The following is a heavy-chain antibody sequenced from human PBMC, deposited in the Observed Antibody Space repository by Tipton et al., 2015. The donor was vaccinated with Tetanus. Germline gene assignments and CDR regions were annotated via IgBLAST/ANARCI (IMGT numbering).Heavy chain of an antibody. V-gene: IGHV4-4*07. CDR2: IYSSGTT. CDR1: GASINVYY. Sequence: TLSLTCTVPGASINVYYWSWLRQPAGKGLEWIGRIYSSGTTRYNPSLKSRVTIYVDTSKKQFSLRLSSVTAADTAVYYCARRDYSDSSVDNWGQGTLVTVSS. J-gene: IGHJ4*02. CDR3: ARRDYSDSSVDN. D-gene: IGHD3-22*01.